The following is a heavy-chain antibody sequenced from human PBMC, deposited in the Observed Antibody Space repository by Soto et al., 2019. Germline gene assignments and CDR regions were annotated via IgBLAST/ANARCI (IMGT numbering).Heavy chain of an antibody. J-gene: IGHJ3*02. V-gene: IGHV3-23*01. CDR3: AKDCSGGSCYNWDAFDI. CDR2: ISGSGGST. Sequence: LRLSCAASGFTFSSYAMSWVRQAPGKGLEWVSAISGSGGSTYYADSVKGRFTISRDNSKNTLYLQMNSLRAEDTAVYYCAKDCSGGSCYNWDAFDIWGQGTMVTVS. D-gene: IGHD2-15*01. CDR1: GFTFSSYA.